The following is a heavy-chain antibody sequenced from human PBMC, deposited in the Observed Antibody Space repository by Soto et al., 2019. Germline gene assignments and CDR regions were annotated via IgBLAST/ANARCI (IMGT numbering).Heavy chain of an antibody. CDR2: VNSDGSST. CDR1: GFTFTHYR. V-gene: IGHV3-74*01. Sequence: HPGGSLRLSCAASGFTFTHYRIHWVRQAPGKGLVWVSRVNSDGSSTNYADAVKGRFTISRDNSKNMAYLQMNNLTVEDTGVYYCAKAGDWNYVYDFWGQGTLVTVSS. CDR3: AKAGDWNYVYDF. D-gene: IGHD1-7*01. J-gene: IGHJ4*02.